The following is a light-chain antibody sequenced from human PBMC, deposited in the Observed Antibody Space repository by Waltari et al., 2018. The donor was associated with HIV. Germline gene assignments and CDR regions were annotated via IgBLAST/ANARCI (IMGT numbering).Light chain of an antibody. CDR3: QVWDSSSGVV. Sequence: SYVLTQSPSVPVAPGKTARITCGGNNIGSKSVHLYQQKPGQAPVLVIYYDNDLPSGIPERFSGSNSGNTATLTISRVEAGDEADYYCQVWDSSSGVVFGGGTRLTVL. V-gene: IGLV3-21*04. CDR2: YDN. J-gene: IGLJ2*01. CDR1: NIGSKS.